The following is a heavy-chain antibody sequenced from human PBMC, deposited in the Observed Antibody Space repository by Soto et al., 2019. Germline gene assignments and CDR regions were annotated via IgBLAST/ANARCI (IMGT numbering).Heavy chain of an antibody. CDR3: ARLFIVAHSTMDV. D-gene: IGHD5-12*01. CDR2: VNPDSGNT. V-gene: IGHV1-8*01. CDR1: GYTFSSYD. J-gene: IGHJ6*02. Sequence: ASVKVSCKASGYTFSSYDINWVRQAPGQGLEWMGWVNPDSGNTDYAQKFQGRVTMTRDFFKNTAYMELSSLKASDTAMYYCARLFIVAHSTMDVWGQGTTVTVSS.